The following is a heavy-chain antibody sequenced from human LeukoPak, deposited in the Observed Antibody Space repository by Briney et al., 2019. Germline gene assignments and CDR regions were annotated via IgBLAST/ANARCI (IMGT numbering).Heavy chain of an antibody. CDR2: INGSGGST. Sequence: SGGSLRLSCAASGFTFSNYAMSWVRQAPGKGLEWVSVINGSGGSTYYVDSVQGRFTISRDNSKNTLFLQMDSLRAEDTAVYYCAKGGFGRPFDYWGQGTLVTVSS. D-gene: IGHD3-10*01. CDR1: GFTFSNYA. CDR3: AKGGFGRPFDY. V-gene: IGHV3-23*01. J-gene: IGHJ4*02.